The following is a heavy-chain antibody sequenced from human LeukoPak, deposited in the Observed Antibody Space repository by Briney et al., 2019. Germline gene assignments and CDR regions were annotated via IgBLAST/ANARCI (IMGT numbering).Heavy chain of an antibody. CDR2: ISYDGSNK. Sequence: GRFLRLSCAASGFTFSSYAMHWVRQAPGKGLEWVAVISYDGSNKYYADSVKGRFTISRDNSKNTLYLQMNSLRAEDTAVYYCAVDYGDYGGEFYWGQGTLVTVSS. V-gene: IGHV3-30-3*01. CDR3: AVDYGDYGGEFY. CDR1: GFTFSSYA. J-gene: IGHJ4*02. D-gene: IGHD4-17*01.